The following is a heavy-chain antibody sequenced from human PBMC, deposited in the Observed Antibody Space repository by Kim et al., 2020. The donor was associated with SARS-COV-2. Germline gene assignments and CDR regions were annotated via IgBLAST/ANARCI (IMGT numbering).Heavy chain of an antibody. J-gene: IGHJ5*02. D-gene: IGHD5-18*01. Sequence: NPSLKSGVTISVATAKNQFSLKLSSVTAADTAVYYCAREGSGYGYGWFDPWGQGTLVTVSS. V-gene: IGHV4-34*01. CDR3: AREGSGYGYGWFDP.